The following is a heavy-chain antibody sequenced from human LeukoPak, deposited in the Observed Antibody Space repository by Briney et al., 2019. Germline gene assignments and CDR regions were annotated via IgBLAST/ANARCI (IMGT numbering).Heavy chain of an antibody. CDR3: ARVPHCSGTSCYRRGYYYYYMDV. V-gene: IGHV4-59*11. Sequence: SETLSLTCTVSGGSISSHYWSWIRQPPGKGLEWIGYIYYSGSTNYNPSLKSRVTISVDTSKNQFSLKLSSVTAADTAVYYCARVPHCSGTSCYRRGYYYYYMDVWGKGTTVTVSS. J-gene: IGHJ6*03. CDR2: IYYSGST. D-gene: IGHD2-2*02. CDR1: GGSISSHY.